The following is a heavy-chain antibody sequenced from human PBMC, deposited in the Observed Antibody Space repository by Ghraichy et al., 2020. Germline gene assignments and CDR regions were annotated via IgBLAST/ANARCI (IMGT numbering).Heavy chain of an antibody. CDR2: IIPIFGTA. V-gene: IGHV1-69*13. CDR3: ARTRDSSGYPQGAFDI. CDR1: GGTFSSYA. Sequence: SVKVSCKASGGTFSSYAISWVRQAPGQGLEWMGGIIPIFGTANYAQKFQGRVTITADESTSTAYMELSSLRSEDTAVYYCARTRDSSGYPQGAFDIWGQGTMVTVSS. D-gene: IGHD3-22*01. J-gene: IGHJ3*02.